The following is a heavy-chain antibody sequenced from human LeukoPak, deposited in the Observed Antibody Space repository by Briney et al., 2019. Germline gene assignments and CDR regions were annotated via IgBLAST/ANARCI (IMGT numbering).Heavy chain of an antibody. V-gene: IGHV3-48*03. D-gene: IGHD3-16*02. CDR1: GFTFSSYE. CDR2: ISSSGRTI. J-gene: IGHJ4*02. Sequence: PGGSLRLSCAASGFTFSSYEMNWVRQAPGKGLEWVSYISSSGRTIYYADAVKGRFTISRDNAKNSLYLQMNSLRAEDTAVYYCARVQKKYYDYVWGSYRPTPYFDYWGQGTLVTVSS. CDR3: ARVQKKYYDYVWGSYRPTPYFDY.